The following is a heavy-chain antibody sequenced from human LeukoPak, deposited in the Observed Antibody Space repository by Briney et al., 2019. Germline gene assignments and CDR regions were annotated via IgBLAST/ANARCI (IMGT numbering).Heavy chain of an antibody. CDR2: ISPGGNTI. Sequence: PGGSLGLSCAASGFTFSDYHMNWIRQAPGKGLEWVSYISPGGNTIYFADSVNGRFTLSRDSARNSLSLQMNSLTAEDTAVYYCAAGRDIAVAGPGGYFDYWGRGTLVTVSS. J-gene: IGHJ4*02. D-gene: IGHD6-19*01. CDR1: GFTFSDYH. CDR3: AAGRDIAVAGPGGYFDY. V-gene: IGHV3-11*01.